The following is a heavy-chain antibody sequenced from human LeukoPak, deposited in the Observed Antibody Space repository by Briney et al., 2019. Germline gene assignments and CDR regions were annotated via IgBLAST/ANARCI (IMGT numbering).Heavy chain of an antibody. CDR2: ISSSGSTI. V-gene: IGHV3-48*03. Sequence: GGSLRLSCAASGFTFSSYEMNWVRQAPGKGLEWVSYISSSGSTIYYADSVKGRFTISRDNAKNSLYLQMNSLRAEDTAVYYCARGAIAAAGTDYWGQGTLVTVSS. CDR3: ARGAIAAAGTDY. J-gene: IGHJ4*02. D-gene: IGHD6-13*01. CDR1: GFTFSSYE.